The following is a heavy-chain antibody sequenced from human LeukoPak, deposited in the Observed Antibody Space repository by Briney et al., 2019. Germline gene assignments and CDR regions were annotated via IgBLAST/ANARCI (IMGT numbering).Heavy chain of an antibody. CDR3: ARDQMLVIAAANFFDYYYMDV. D-gene: IGHD6-13*01. J-gene: IGHJ6*03. Sequence: SQTLSLTCTVSGGSISSGSYYWSWIRQPAGKGLEWIGRIYTSGSTSYNPSLKSRVTISVDASKNQFSLKLTSVTAADTAVYYCARDQMLVIAAANFFDYYYMDVWGKGTTVTVSS. CDR1: GGSISSGSYY. V-gene: IGHV4-61*02. CDR2: IYTSGST.